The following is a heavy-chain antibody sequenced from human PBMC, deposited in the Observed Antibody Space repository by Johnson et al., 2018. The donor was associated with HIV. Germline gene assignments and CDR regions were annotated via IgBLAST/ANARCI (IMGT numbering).Heavy chain of an antibody. CDR1: GFTFSSYG. V-gene: IGHV3-30*18. Sequence: QVQLVESGGGVVQPGRSLRLSCAASGFTFSSYGMHWVRQAPGKGLEWVAVISYDGSNKYYADSVKGRFTISRDNSKNTLYLQMNSLRAEDTAVYYCAKTTFMMAAAGPLAFDIWGQGTMVTVSS. CDR3: AKTTFMMAAAGPLAFDI. J-gene: IGHJ3*02. CDR2: ISYDGSNK. D-gene: IGHD6-13*01.